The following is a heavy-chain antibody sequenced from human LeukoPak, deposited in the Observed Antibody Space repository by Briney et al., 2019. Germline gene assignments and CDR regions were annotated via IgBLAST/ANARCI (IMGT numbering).Heavy chain of an antibody. J-gene: IGHJ3*02. Sequence: ASVKVSCKASGYTFTGYYMHWVRQAPGQGLEWMGRISPNSGGTNYAQKFQGRVTMTRDTSISTAYMELSRLRSDDTAVYYCARSRMDTAMVANDAFDIWGQGTMVTVSS. CDR2: ISPNSGGT. D-gene: IGHD5-18*01. CDR1: GYTFTGYY. V-gene: IGHV1-2*06. CDR3: ARSRMDTAMVANDAFDI.